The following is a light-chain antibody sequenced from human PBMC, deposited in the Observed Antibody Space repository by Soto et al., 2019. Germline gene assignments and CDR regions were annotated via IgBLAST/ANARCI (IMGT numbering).Light chain of an antibody. CDR2: EVN. Sequence: QSVLTQPASVSGSPGQSITISCTGTSSDIGRYNYVSWFQQHPGKVPKLVIFEVNYRPSGVSDRFSGSKSGNTASLTITGLQAEDEADYYCTSYAGRYTYVFGTGTKVTVL. J-gene: IGLJ1*01. CDR3: TSYAGRYTYV. CDR1: SSDIGRYNY. V-gene: IGLV2-14*01.